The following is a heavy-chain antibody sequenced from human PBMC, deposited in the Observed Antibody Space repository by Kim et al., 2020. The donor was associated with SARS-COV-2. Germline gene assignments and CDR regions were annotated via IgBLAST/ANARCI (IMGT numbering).Heavy chain of an antibody. CDR3: ARSYDYGDNWFDP. CDR1: GFTFSSYA. D-gene: IGHD4-17*01. CDR2: ISYDGSNK. Sequence: GGSLRLSCAASGFTFSSYAMHGVRQAPGKGLEGVAVISYDGSNKYYVDSVKGRFTISRDNSKNTLYLQMNSLRAEDTAVYYCARSYDYGDNWFDPWGQGTLVTVSS. V-gene: IGHV3-30*04. J-gene: IGHJ5*02.